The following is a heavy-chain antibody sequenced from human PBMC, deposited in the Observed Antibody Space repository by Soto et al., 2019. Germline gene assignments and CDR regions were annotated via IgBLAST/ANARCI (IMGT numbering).Heavy chain of an antibody. CDR1: GYIFSDYY. V-gene: IGHV1-2*02. D-gene: IGHD3-10*01. CDR2: INPNSGDT. CDR3: ARGPCNRGTCYSKYYYGMEA. J-gene: IGHJ6*02. Sequence: ASVKVYCKASGYIFSDYYMHWVREVPGQGLEWMGWINPNSGDTNYEQKFQGRITMTRDTSINSAYMELKSLRPDDTAVYYCARGPCNRGTCYSKYYYGMEAWGQVTRVTVSS.